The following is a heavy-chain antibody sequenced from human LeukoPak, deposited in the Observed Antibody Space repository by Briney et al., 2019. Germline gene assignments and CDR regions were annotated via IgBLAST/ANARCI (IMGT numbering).Heavy chain of an antibody. D-gene: IGHD3-16*01. CDR2: MNPNSGNT. Sequence: ASVTVSCTASGYTFTSYDINWVRQAPGQGLEWMGWMNPNSGNTDYAQKFQGRVTMTRTTSISTAYMELSSLRSEDTAVYYCARGGDDYWGQGTLVTVSS. J-gene: IGHJ4*02. CDR3: ARGGDDY. V-gene: IGHV1-8*01. CDR1: GYTFTSYD.